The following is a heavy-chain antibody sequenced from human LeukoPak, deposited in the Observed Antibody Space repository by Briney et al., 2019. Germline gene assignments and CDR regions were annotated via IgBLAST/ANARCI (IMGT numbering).Heavy chain of an antibody. J-gene: IGHJ4*02. CDR3: ATGGITMVRGVLDY. CDR2: FDPEDGET. Sequence: ASVKVSCKVSGYTLTELSMHWVRQAPGKGLEWMGGFDPEDGETIYAQKFQGRVTMTEDTSTDTAYMELSSLRSEDTAVYYCATGGITMVRGVLDYWGQGTLVTVSS. D-gene: IGHD3-10*01. V-gene: IGHV1-24*01. CDR1: GYTLTELS.